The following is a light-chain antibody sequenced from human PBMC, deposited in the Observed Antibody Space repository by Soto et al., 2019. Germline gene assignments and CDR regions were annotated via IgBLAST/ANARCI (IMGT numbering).Light chain of an antibody. CDR1: SSNIGSNT. CDR2: NNN. V-gene: IGLV1-44*01. J-gene: IGLJ1*01. Sequence: QSVLTQPPSASGTPGQRVNISCSGSSSNIGSNTVNWYQQLPGTAPKLLIYNNNQRPSGVPDRFSGSKSGTSASLAISGLQSEHEADYYCAAWDDSLNGLVFGTGTKLTVL. CDR3: AAWDDSLNGLV.